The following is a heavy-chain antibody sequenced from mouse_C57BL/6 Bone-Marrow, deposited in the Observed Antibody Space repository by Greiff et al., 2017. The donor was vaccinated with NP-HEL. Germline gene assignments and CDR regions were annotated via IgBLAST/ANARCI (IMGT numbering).Heavy chain of an antibody. CDR2: ISNGGGST. CDR1: GFTFSDYY. CDR3: ARERWFAY. V-gene: IGHV5-12*01. Sequence: EVKLMESGGGLVQPGGSLKLSCAASGFTFSDYYMYWVRQTPEKRLEWVAYISNGGGSTYYPDTVKGRFTISRDNAKNTLYLQMSRLESADTAMYYCARERWFAYWGQGTLVTVSA. J-gene: IGHJ3*01.